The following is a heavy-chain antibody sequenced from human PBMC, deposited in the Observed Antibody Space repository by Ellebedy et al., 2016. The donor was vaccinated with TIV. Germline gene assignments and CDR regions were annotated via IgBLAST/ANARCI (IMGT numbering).Heavy chain of an antibody. V-gene: IGHV4-61*08. CDR3: ARGLYFDSSGYHYWFDP. Sequence: SETLSLXCTVSGDSIFNAGAYWSWIRQPPGRALEWIGYVHRTGSTKLNPSLKSRVTMSVDTSKNQFSLKLNSVTAPDTAIYYCARGLYFDSSGYHYWFDPWGQGTLVTVSS. CDR1: GDSIFNAGAY. D-gene: IGHD3-22*01. CDR2: VHRTGST. J-gene: IGHJ5*02.